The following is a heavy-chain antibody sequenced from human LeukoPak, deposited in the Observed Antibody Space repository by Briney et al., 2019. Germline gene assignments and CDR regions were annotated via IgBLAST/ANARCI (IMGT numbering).Heavy chain of an antibody. CDR3: AKGRRGRFDP. Sequence: GGSLRLSCAASGFTVSSSYMSWVRQAPGKGLEWVSVIYSGGNTYYADSVKGRFTISRDNSKNTLYLQMNSLRAEDTAVYYCAKGRRGRFDPWGQGTLVTVSS. V-gene: IGHV3-53*01. J-gene: IGHJ5*02. CDR2: IYSGGNT. CDR1: GFTVSSSY.